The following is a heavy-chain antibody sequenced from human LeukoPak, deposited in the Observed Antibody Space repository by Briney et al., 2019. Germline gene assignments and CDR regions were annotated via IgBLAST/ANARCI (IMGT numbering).Heavy chain of an antibody. CDR3: ARDMGSSWPHHAFDI. D-gene: IGHD6-13*01. V-gene: IGHV3-21*01. J-gene: IGHJ3*02. Sequence: GGSLRLSCAASGFTFSSYSMNWVRQAPAKGLEWVSSISSSSSYIYYADSVKGRFTISRDNAKNSLYLQMNSLRAEDTAVYYCARDMGSSWPHHAFDIWGQGTMVTVSS. CDR1: GFTFSSYS. CDR2: ISSSSSYI.